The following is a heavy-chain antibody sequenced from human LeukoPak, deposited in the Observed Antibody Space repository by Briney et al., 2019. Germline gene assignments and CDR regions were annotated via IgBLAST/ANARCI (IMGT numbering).Heavy chain of an antibody. V-gene: IGHV3-21*01. Sequence: GGSLRLSCVVSGFTLSSYAMSWVRQAPGKGLEWVSSISSSSSYIYYADSVKGRFTISRDNAKNSLYLQMNSLRAEDTAVYYCAREEIAVAADYWGQGTLVTVSS. CDR3: AREEIAVAADY. J-gene: IGHJ4*02. D-gene: IGHD6-19*01. CDR1: GFTLSSYA. CDR2: ISSSSSYI.